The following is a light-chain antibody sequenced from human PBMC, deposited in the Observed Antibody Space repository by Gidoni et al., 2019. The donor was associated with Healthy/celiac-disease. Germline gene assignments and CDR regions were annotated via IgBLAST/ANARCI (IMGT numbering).Light chain of an antibody. Sequence: EIVMTQPPAPLSVSPGERATLSCRASQRVSSNLAWYQQKPGQAPRLLIYGASTRATGIPASFSGSGSGTEFTLTISSLQSEDFAVYYCQRYNNWPPTFGQGTKVEIK. J-gene: IGKJ1*01. CDR1: QRVSSN. CDR3: QRYNNWPPT. CDR2: GAS. V-gene: IGKV3-15*01.